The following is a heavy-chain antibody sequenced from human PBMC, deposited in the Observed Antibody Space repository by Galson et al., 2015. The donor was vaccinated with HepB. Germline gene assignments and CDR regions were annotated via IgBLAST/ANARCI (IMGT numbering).Heavy chain of an antibody. J-gene: IGHJ4*02. CDR3: ATFRGSGNYFDY. V-gene: IGHV3-33*01. CDR2: IWYDGSNA. D-gene: IGHD1-26*01. Sequence: SLRLSCAASGFKFSNYGMNWVRQAPGKGLEWVALIWYDGSNADYADSVKGRFTISRDNSKSTLYLQINSLSAEDTATYYCATFRGSGNYFDYWGRGTPVTVSS. CDR1: GFKFSNYG.